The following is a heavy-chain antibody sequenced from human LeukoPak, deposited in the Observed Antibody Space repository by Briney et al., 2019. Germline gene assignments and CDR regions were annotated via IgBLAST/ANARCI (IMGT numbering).Heavy chain of an antibody. CDR2: IRFDGSNK. Sequence: GGSLRLTCVASGLTFSNYGMHWVRQPPGKELAGVAFIRFDGSNKYYADSVKGGFTISRDNSKNTLFLQMSSLTADDTAVYYCPTPSSLRYGSGSPDYWGQGTLVTVSS. J-gene: IGHJ4*02. D-gene: IGHD3-10*01. CDR1: GLTFSNYG. CDR3: PTPSSLRYGSGSPDY. V-gene: IGHV3-30*02.